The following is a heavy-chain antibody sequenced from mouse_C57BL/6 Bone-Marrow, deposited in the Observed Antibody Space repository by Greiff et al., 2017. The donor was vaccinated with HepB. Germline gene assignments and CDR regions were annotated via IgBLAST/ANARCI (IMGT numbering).Heavy chain of an antibody. CDR1: GFTFSSYA. D-gene: IGHD1-1*01. Sequence: EVQLQESGGGLVKPGGSLKLSCAASGFTFSSYAMSWVRQTPEKRLEWVATISDGGSYTYYPDNVKGRFTISRDNAKNNLYLQMSHLKSEDTAMYYCAREVDYYGSWFAYWGQGTLVTVSA. CDR2: ISDGGSYT. J-gene: IGHJ3*01. CDR3: AREVDYYGSWFAY. V-gene: IGHV5-4*01.